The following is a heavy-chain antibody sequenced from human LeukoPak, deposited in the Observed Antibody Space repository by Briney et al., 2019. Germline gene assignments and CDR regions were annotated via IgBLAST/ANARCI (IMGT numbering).Heavy chain of an antibody. CDR1: GFTFSAYN. Sequence: GGSLRLSCAASGFTFSAYNMNWVRQAPGKGLEWVSYISSSGLTKYYTDSVKGRFTISRDNAENSLFLQMNSLRAGDTAVYFCATVQQLGNFYYYYIDVWGKGTTVTVSS. V-gene: IGHV3-48*04. CDR2: ISSSGLTK. D-gene: IGHD6-6*01. CDR3: ATVQQLGNFYYYYIDV. J-gene: IGHJ6*03.